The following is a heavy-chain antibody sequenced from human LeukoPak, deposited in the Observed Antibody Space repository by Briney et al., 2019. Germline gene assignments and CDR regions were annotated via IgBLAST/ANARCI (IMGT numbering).Heavy chain of an antibody. CDR3: ARVSESYHDY. CDR1: GFTFSTYH. J-gene: IGHJ4*02. D-gene: IGHD1-26*01. CDR2: IDSSGTTI. V-gene: IGHV3-48*03. Sequence: GGSLRLSCVVSGFTFSTYHMNWVRQAPGKGLEWVPYIDSSGTTIYYADSVRGRFTSSRDNAKNSLYLQMNSLRADDTAVYYCARVSESYHDYWGQGTLVTVSS.